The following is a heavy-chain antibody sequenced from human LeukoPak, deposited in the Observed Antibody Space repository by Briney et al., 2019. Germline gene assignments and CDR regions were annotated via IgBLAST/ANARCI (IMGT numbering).Heavy chain of an antibody. J-gene: IGHJ5*02. D-gene: IGHD6-13*01. V-gene: IGHV4-4*07. CDR1: GGSISSYY. CDR2: IYTSGST. CDR3: ARVAYSSSWPSWFDP. Sequence: SETLSLTCTVSGGSISSYYWSWIRQPAGKGLEWIGRIYTSGSTNYNPSLKSRVTMSVDTSKNQFSLKLSSVTAADTAVYYCARVAYSSSWPSWFDPWGQGTLVTVSS.